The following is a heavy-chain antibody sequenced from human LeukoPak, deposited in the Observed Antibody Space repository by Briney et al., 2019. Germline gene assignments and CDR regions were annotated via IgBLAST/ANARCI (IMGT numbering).Heavy chain of an antibody. V-gene: IGHV3-21*06. CDR1: GFTFSTYN. D-gene: IGHD3-9*01. CDR3: ARGHYDILTASYKWTPDY. Sequence: GGSLRLSCAASGFTFSTYNMNWVRQAPGKGLEWVSSITSGGTYTYYADSVKGRFTTYRDNAKNSLSLQLSSLRAEDTAVYYCARGHYDILTASYKWTPDYWGQGILVTVSS. CDR2: ITSGGTYT. J-gene: IGHJ4*02.